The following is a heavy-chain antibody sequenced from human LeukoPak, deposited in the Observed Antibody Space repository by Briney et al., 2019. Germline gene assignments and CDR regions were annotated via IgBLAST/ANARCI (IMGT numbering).Heavy chain of an antibody. CDR2: IAYEGSNK. Sequence: PGGSLRLSCAASGFTFSSYCMHWVRQAPGKGLEWVAVIAYEGSNKYYADSVKGRFTISRDNSKNTLYLQMNSQRAEDTAVYYCAKGGNYPDYHYLGMEVWGQRTTVSV. D-gene: IGHD4-11*01. J-gene: IGHJ6*02. CDR3: AKGGNYPDYHYLGMEV. CDR1: GFTFSSYC. V-gene: IGHV3-30*18.